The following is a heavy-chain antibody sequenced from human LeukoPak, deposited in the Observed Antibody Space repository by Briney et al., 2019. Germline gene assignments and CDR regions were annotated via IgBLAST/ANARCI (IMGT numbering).Heavy chain of an antibody. J-gene: IGHJ4*02. CDR1: GGTFSSYA. Sequence: SVKVSCKASGGTFSSYAISWVRQAPGQGLEWMGGIIPIFGTANYAQKFQGRVTITTDESTSTAYMELSSLRSEDTAVYYCASWSGGTYNYDSSGGYDYWGQGTLVTVSS. D-gene: IGHD3-22*01. CDR2: IIPIFGTA. V-gene: IGHV1-69*05. CDR3: ASWSGGTYNYDSSGGYDY.